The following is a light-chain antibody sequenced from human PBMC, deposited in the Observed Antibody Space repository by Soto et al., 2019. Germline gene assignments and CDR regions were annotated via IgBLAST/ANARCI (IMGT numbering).Light chain of an antibody. CDR3: QQYNTYWT. V-gene: IGKV1-5*01. J-gene: IGKJ1*01. Sequence: DIQMAQSPSTLSASVGDGVTLTCRASQNIGTSLAWYQQAPGKAPKLLISDASTSESGVPSRLSGSGSGTEFTLTIRSLQPDDSATYYCQQYNTYWTFGQGTKVDI. CDR2: DAS. CDR1: QNIGTS.